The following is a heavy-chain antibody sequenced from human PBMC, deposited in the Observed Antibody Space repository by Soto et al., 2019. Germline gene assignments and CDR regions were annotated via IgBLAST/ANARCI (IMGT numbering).Heavy chain of an antibody. CDR3: ARLPSRHLVDY. CDR2: MFYGVST. CDR1: GSSINSSGYY. D-gene: IGHD3-3*02. J-gene: IGHJ4*02. Sequence: PSETLSLTCTVSGSSINSSGYYWGWIRQPPGKGREWIGSMFYGVSTYYNPSLKSRVTVSVDTSKNQFSLNLRSVTAADTAVYYCARLPSRHLVDYWGQGTLGTVSS. V-gene: IGHV4-39*01.